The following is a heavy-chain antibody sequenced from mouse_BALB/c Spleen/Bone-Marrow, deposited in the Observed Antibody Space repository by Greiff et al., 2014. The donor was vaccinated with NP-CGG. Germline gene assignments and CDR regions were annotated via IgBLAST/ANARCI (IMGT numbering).Heavy chain of an antibody. CDR2: IRLKSNNYAT. J-gene: IGHJ3*01. CDR1: GFTFSNYW. Sequence: EVQRVESGGGLVQPGGSMKLSCVASGFTFSNYWMNWVRQSPEKGLEWVAEIRLKSNNYATHYAESVKGRSTISRDDSKSSVYLQMNNLRAEDTGIYYCTRDYSYWGQGTLVTVSA. V-gene: IGHV6-6*02. CDR3: TRDYSY. D-gene: IGHD1-1*01.